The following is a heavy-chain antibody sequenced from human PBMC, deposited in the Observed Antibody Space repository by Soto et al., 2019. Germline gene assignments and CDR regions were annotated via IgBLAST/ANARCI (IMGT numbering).Heavy chain of an antibody. J-gene: IGHJ6*02. Sequence: GASVKVSCKASGYTFTSYDINWVRQATGQGLEWMGWMNPNSGNTGYAQKFQGRVTMTRNTSISTAYMELSSLRSEDTAVYYCARERGSGSYYYYYHGMDVWGQGTTVTVSS. CDR1: GYTFTSYD. V-gene: IGHV1-8*01. CDR2: MNPNSGNT. D-gene: IGHD3-10*01. CDR3: ARERGSGSYYYYYHGMDV.